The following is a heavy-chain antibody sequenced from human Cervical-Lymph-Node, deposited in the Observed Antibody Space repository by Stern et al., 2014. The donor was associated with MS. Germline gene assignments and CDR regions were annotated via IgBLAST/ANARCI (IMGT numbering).Heavy chain of an antibody. CDR1: GFTFDDYA. CDR3: AKGKYYGSGSYHYYGLDV. D-gene: IGHD3-10*01. Sequence: EVQLVQSGGGLVQPGRSLRLSCAASGFTFDDYAMHWVRQAPGKGLEWVSSISWNSGAIDYADSVKGRFTLSRDNAKKSLYLQMNSLRGEDTAFYYCAKGKYYGSGSYHYYGLDVWGQGTTVTVAS. J-gene: IGHJ6*02. V-gene: IGHV3-9*01. CDR2: ISWNSGAI.